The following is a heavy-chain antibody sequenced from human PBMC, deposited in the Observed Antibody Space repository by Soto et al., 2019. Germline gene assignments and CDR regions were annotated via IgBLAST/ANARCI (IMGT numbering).Heavy chain of an antibody. CDR1: GGSISNYY. V-gene: IGHV4-59*08. CDR3: ARHNYGSGSTYFDY. D-gene: IGHD3-10*01. CDR2: IHYSGST. Sequence: SETLSLTCTVSGGSISNYYWSWIRQPPGKGLEWIGNIHYSGSTNYNPSLKSRVTISVDTSKNQFSLKLNSMTAADTAVYYCARHNYGSGSTYFDYWGQGTLVTV. J-gene: IGHJ4*02.